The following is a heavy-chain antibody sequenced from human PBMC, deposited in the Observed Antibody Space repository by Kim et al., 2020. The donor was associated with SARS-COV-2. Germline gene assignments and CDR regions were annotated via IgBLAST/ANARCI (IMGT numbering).Heavy chain of an antibody. CDR2: INHSGST. V-gene: IGHV4-34*01. J-gene: IGHJ6*03. CDR3: ARGTREWLTYYYYYYMDV. D-gene: IGHD3-3*01. Sequence: SETLSLTCAVYGGSFSGYYWSWIRQPPGKRLEWIGEINHSGSTNYNPSLKSRVTISVDTSKNQFSLKLSSVTAADTAVYYCARGTREWLTYYYYYYMDVWGKGTTVTVSS. CDR1: GGSFSGYY.